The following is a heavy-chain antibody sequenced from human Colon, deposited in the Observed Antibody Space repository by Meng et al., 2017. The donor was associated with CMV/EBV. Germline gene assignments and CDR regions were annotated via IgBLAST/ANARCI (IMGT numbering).Heavy chain of an antibody. D-gene: IGHD1-14*01. V-gene: IGHV5-51*01. J-gene: IGHJ4*02. CDR2: IYPGDSNT. CDR1: GYSFTSHW. Sequence: IECKATGYSFTSHWIGWVRQMPGKGLEYMGIIYPGDSNTKYSPSFQGQVSISADSSTNTAYLQWSGLKASDTAMYYCARHGSTTFDHWGQGTLVTVSS. CDR3: ARHGSTTFDH.